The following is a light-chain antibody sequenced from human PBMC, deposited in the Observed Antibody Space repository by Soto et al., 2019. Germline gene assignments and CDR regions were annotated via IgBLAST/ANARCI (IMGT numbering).Light chain of an antibody. V-gene: IGLV2-14*01. Sequence: QSALTQPASVSGSPGQLITISCTGTSSDVGGYNYVSWYQQYPGKAPKLIISKVTNRPSGVSNRFSGAKSGNTATLTISGLQAEDEAVYDCNSYTSSITWVFGGGTKLTVL. J-gene: IGLJ3*02. CDR3: NSYTSSITWV. CDR1: SSDVGGYNY. CDR2: KVT.